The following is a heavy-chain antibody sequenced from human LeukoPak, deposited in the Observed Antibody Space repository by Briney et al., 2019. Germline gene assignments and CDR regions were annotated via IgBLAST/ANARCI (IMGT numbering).Heavy chain of an antibody. V-gene: IGHV4-59*08. J-gene: IGHJ4*02. CDR3: ARLPTVAGRAH. Sequence: SETLSLTCTVSGGSISSYYWSWIRQPPGKGLEWIGYIYYSGSTNYNPSLKSRVTISVDTSKNQFSLKLSSVTAADTAVYYCARLPTVAGRAHWGQGTLVTVSS. CDR1: GGSISSYY. CDR2: IYYSGST. D-gene: IGHD6-19*01.